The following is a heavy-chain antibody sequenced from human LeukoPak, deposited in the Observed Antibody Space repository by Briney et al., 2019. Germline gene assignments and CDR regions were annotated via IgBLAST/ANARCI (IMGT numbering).Heavy chain of an antibody. CDR2: IYYSGST. J-gene: IGHJ5*02. CDR3: ARGGDRLLYGDNWFDP. CDR1: GGSISSYY. Sequence: SETLSLTCTVSGGSISSYYWSWIRQPPGKGLEWIGYIYYSGSTNYNPSLKSRVTISVDTSNNQFSRKLSSVTPADTAVYYCARGGDRLLYGDNWFDPRGQGTLVTVSS. V-gene: IGHV4-59*01. D-gene: IGHD2-2*02.